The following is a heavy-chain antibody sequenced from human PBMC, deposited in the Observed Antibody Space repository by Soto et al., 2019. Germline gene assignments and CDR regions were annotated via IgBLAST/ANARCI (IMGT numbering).Heavy chain of an antibody. CDR3: ARDPARAVRGVINWFDP. Sequence: QVQLVQSGAEVKKPGASVKVSCKASGYTFTSYAMHWVRQAPGQRLEWMGWINAGNGNTKYSQKFQGRVTITRDTSASTANMELSSLRSEDTAVYYCARDPARAVRGVINWFDPWGQGTLVTVSS. D-gene: IGHD3-10*01. CDR1: GYTFTSYA. J-gene: IGHJ5*02. CDR2: INAGNGNT. V-gene: IGHV1-3*01.